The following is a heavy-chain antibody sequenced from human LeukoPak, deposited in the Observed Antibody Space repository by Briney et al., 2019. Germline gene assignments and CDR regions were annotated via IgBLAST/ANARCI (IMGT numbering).Heavy chain of an antibody. J-gene: IGHJ4*02. CDR1: GFTFSSYS. CDR2: ISGSGGRT. V-gene: IGHV3-23*01. D-gene: IGHD3-22*01. Sequence: GGSLRLSCAASGFTFSSYSMNWVRQAPGKGLEWVSAISGSGGRTYYADSVKGRFTISRDNSKNTLYLQMNSLRVEDTAVYYCAKADYYDSSGYYRNGGYNFDYWGQGTLVTVSS. CDR3: AKADYYDSSGYYRNGGYNFDY.